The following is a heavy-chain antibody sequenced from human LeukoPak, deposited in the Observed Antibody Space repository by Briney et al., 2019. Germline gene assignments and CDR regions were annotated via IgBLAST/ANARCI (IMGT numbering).Heavy chain of an antibody. Sequence: PGRSLRLSCAASGFTFSSYAMHWVRQAPGKGLEWVAVISYDGSNKYYADSVKGRFTISRDNSKNTLYLQMNSLRAEDTAVYYCAGGEAAFYYYYYMDVWGKGTTVTVSS. CDR3: AGGEAAFYYYYYMDV. D-gene: IGHD3-16*01. J-gene: IGHJ6*03. CDR2: ISYDGSNK. V-gene: IGHV3-30-3*01. CDR1: GFTFSSYA.